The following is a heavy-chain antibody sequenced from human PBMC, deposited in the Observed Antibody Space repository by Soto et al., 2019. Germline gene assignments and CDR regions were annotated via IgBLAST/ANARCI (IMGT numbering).Heavy chain of an antibody. CDR2: MNPKSGKT. Sequence: VQLVQSGAEVKTPGASVKVSCKTSGYTFINYDINWVRQAPGKGLEWMGLMNPKSGKTGYAQKFQGRVSMTRDTSTSTAYMELNSLRSEDTATYYCSRTPGDYWGQGTLVTVSS. J-gene: IGHJ4*02. CDR3: SRTPGDY. V-gene: IGHV1-8*01. D-gene: IGHD2-15*01. CDR1: GYTFINYD.